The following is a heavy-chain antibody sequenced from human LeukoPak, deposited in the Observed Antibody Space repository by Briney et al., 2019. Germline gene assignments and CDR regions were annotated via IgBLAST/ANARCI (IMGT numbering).Heavy chain of an antibody. Sequence: ASVKVSCKSSGYTFTSYAMHWVRQAPGQRLEWMGWINAGNGNTKYSQKFQGRVTITRDTSASTAYMELSSLRSEDTAVYYCAREDPGLYFDYWGQGTLVTVSS. CDR3: AREDPGLYFDY. CDR1: GYTFTSYA. J-gene: IGHJ4*02. V-gene: IGHV1-3*01. D-gene: IGHD7-27*01. CDR2: INAGNGNT.